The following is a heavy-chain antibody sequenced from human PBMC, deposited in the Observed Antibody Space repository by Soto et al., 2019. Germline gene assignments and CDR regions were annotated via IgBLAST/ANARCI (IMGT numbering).Heavy chain of an antibody. V-gene: IGHV4-39*01. CDR1: GGSITTNSYY. Sequence: QLQLQESGPGLVKPSETLSLTCTVSGGSITTNSYYWGWIRQSPGKGLEWIGTIFSSGNTSYNPSLMSPVTVSVDTSTTSFSLKVTSVTAADTAVYYCTRRFGSSFDYWGQGTLVNVSS. CDR3: TRRFGSSFDY. D-gene: IGHD3-3*01. J-gene: IGHJ4*02. CDR2: IFSSGNT.